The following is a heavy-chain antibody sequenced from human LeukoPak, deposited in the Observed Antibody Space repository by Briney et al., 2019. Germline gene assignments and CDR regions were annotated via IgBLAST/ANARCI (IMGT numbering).Heavy chain of an antibody. Sequence: SETPSLTCAVSGYSISSGYYWGWVRPPPGKGLEWIGSVYHSGSTFYNPSLNSRATISVDTSKNQFSLKLNSVTAADTAVYYCARRSGSGYYYMDVWGKGTTLTVSS. CDR3: ARRSGSGYYYMDV. V-gene: IGHV4-38-2*01. CDR2: VYHSGST. CDR1: GYSISSGYY. J-gene: IGHJ6*03. D-gene: IGHD3-3*01.